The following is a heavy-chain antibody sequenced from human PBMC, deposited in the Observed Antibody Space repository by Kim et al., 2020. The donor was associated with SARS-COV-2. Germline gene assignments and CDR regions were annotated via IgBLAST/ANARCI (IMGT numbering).Heavy chain of an antibody. V-gene: IGHV1-3*01. CDR1: GYSFTSYA. D-gene: IGHD6-13*01. CDR2: INVGNGNT. Sequence: ASVKVSCKASGYSFTSYAMHWVRQAPGQRPEWMGWINVGNGNTGYSQRFQGRVTITRDTSASTAYMELSSLRSEDTAVYYCARDRSSSWTNSFDPWGQGTLVTVSS. CDR3: ARDRSSSWTNSFDP. J-gene: IGHJ5*02.